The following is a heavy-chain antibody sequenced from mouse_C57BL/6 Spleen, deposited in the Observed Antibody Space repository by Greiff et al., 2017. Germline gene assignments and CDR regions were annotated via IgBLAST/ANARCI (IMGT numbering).Heavy chain of an antibody. CDR2: IYPGSGNT. J-gene: IGHJ2*01. CDR1: GYTFTDYY. V-gene: IGHV1-76*01. D-gene: IGHD2-3*01. Sequence: VQLQQSGAELVRPGASVKLSCKASGYTFTDYYINWLKQRPGQGLEWIARIYPGSGNTYYNEKFKGKATLTAEKSSSTAYMQLSSLTSEDSAVYFCARDDGYYFDYWGQGTTLTVSS. CDR3: ARDDGYYFDY.